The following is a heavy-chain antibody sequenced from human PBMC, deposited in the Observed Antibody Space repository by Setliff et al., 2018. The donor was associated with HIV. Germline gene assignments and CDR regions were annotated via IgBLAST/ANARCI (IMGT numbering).Heavy chain of an antibody. CDR1: GYSISSGYY. J-gene: IGHJ4*02. CDR3: ATVSGYYWQYFDY. D-gene: IGHD3-22*01. Sequence: SETLSLTCAVSGYSISSGYYWGWIRQPPGKGLEWIGHIYHSGSTSCNPSLKSRATISVDTSKNQFSLKLSSVTAADTAVYYCATVSGYYWQYFDYWGPGTLVTVSS. CDR2: IYHSGST. V-gene: IGHV4-38-2*01.